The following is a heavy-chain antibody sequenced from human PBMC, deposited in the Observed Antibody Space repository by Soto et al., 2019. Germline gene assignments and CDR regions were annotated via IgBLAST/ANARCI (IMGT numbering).Heavy chain of an antibody. CDR3: ARRSTGTYDY. CDR1: GGSLTSNSYY. Sequence: QLQLQESGPELVKPSETLSLNCTFSGGSLTSNSYYWGWIRQPPGKGLEWIGSFYYSQSTYFNPSLKSRVTISVETSKNQYSLKLSAVTAADTAVYYCARRSTGTYDYWGQGILVTVSS. CDR2: FYYSQST. D-gene: IGHD4-17*01. V-gene: IGHV4-39*01. J-gene: IGHJ4*02.